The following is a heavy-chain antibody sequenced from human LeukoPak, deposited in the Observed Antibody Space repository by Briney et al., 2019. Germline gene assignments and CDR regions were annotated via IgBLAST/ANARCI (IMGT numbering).Heavy chain of an antibody. V-gene: IGHV3-48*03. D-gene: IGHD5-12*01. CDR1: GFTFSSYE. CDR3: ARAGYSGYGNWFDP. J-gene: IGHJ5*02. Sequence: GGSLRLSCAASGFTFSSYEMNWVRQAPGKGLEWVSYISSSGSTIYYADSVKGRFTISRDNAKNSLYLQMNSLRAEDTAVYYCARAGYSGYGNWFDPWGQGTLVTVSS. CDR2: ISSSGSTI.